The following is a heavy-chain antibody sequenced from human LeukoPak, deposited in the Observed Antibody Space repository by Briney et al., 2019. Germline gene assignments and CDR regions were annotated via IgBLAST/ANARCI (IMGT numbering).Heavy chain of an antibody. CDR1: GFTFDDYA. Sequence: PGRSLRLSCAASGFTFDDYAMHWVRQAPGKGLEWVSDISWNSGSIGYADSVKGRFTISRDNAKNSLYLQMNSLRAEDTALYYCAKGWFWGGYFDYWGQGTLVTVSS. J-gene: IGHJ4*02. D-gene: IGHD3-10*01. CDR3: AKGWFWGGYFDY. CDR2: ISWNSGSI. V-gene: IGHV3-9*01.